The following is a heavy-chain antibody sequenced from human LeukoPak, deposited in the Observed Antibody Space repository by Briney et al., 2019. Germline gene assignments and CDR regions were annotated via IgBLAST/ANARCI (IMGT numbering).Heavy chain of an antibody. CDR2: ISGDSSGM. CDR3: VRGTSDTVTDDLDY. V-gene: IGHV3-21*01. CDR1: GFTFSIYS. D-gene: IGHD4-17*01. J-gene: IGHJ4*02. Sequence: GGSLRLSYAVSGFTFSIYSMNWVRQTAGRGLEWVSSISGDSSGMYYRDSVKGRFTISRDNAKNLLYLQMNSLRAEDTAVYYCVRGTSDTVTDDLDYWGPGTVVTVSS.